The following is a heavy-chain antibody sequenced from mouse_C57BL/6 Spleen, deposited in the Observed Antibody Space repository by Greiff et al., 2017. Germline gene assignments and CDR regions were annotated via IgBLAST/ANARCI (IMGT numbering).Heavy chain of an antibody. Sequence: DVKLQESGPGLVKPSQSLSLTCSVTGYSITSGYYWNWIRQFPGNKLEWMGYISYDGSNNYNPSLKNRISITRDTSKNQFFLKLNSVTTEDTATYYCARDRGDRVPFDYWGQGTTLTVSS. CDR2: ISYDGSN. J-gene: IGHJ2*01. V-gene: IGHV3-6*01. D-gene: IGHD3-3*01. CDR3: ARDRGDRVPFDY. CDR1: GYSITSGYY.